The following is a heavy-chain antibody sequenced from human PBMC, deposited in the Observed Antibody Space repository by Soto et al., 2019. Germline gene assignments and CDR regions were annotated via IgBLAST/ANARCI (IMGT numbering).Heavy chain of an antibody. CDR1: GGPFSGYY. D-gene: IGHD3-3*01. CDR3: PGSLITIFGVVTRLVYFDY. V-gene: IGHV4-34*01. CDR2: INHSGST. J-gene: IGHJ4*02. Sequence: SETLSLTCAVYGGPFSGYYWSWIRQPPGKGLEWIGEINHSGSTNYNPSLKSRVTISVDTSKNQFSLKLSSVTAADTAVYYCPGSLITIFGVVTRLVYFDYWGQGTLVTVSS.